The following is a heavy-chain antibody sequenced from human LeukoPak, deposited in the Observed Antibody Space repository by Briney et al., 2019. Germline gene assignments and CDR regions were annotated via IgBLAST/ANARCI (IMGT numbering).Heavy chain of an antibody. CDR1: GCSISSSSYN. D-gene: IGHD4-17*01. Sequence: SETLTLTCTVSGCSISSSSYNWGWIRQPPGKGLEWIGSIYFGGSIYYNPSLKSRVTISLDTSKNQFYLKLSSVTAADTAVYYCARRRNHDHGDWGYLDFWGQGTLVTVSS. CDR2: IYFGGSI. J-gene: IGHJ4*02. V-gene: IGHV4-39*01. CDR3: ARRRNHDHGDWGYLDF.